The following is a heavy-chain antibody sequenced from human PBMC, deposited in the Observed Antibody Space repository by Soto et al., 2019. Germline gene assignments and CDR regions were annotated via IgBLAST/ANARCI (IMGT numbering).Heavy chain of an antibody. D-gene: IGHD3-10*01. CDR1: GFTFSSYG. CDR3: AKDAPYGSGIPVY. CDR2: ISYDGSNK. J-gene: IGHJ4*02. Sequence: GGSLRLSCAASGFTFSSYGMHWVRQSPGKGLEWVAVISYDGSNKYYADSVKGRFTISRDNSKNTLYLQMNSLRAEDTAVYYCAKDAPYGSGIPVYGGQAILV. V-gene: IGHV3-30*18.